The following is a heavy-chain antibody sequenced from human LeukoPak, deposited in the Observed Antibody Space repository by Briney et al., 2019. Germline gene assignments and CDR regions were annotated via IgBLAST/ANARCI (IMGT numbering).Heavy chain of an antibody. Sequence: PGGSLRLSCAASGFSVSTNYMSWVRQAPGKGLEWVSVIYSGGYTYYADSVKGRFTISRDNSKNALYLQMNGLRADDTAVYYCGIRDTSDYYVFWGQGTLVTVSS. CDR2: IYSGGYT. V-gene: IGHV3-53*01. D-gene: IGHD3-22*01. J-gene: IGHJ4*02. CDR3: GIRDTSDYYVF. CDR1: GFSVSTNY.